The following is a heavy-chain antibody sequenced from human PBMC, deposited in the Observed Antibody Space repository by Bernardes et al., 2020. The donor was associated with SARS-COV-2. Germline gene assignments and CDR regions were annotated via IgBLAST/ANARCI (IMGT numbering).Heavy chain of an antibody. CDR1: GFTVSSNY. D-gene: IGHD3-9*01. CDR3: ARVNFYDILTGYYTGFDY. J-gene: IGHJ4*02. CDR2: IYSGGST. Sequence: GGSLRLSCAASGFTVSSNYMSWVRQAPGKGLEWVSVIYSGGSTYYADSVKGRFTISRDNSKNTLYLQMNSLRAEDTAVYYCARVNFYDILTGYYTGFDYWGQGTLVTVSS. V-gene: IGHV3-66*01.